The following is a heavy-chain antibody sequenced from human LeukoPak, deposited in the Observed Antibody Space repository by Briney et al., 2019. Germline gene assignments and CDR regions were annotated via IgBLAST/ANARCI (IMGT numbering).Heavy chain of an antibody. CDR2: ISSDGIHT. Sequence: GRSLRLSCAASGFTFSSNTMNWVGQAPGKGLEWVSSISSDGIHTFYADPVKGRFTISRDNAKNSLYLQMNSLRDEDTAVYYCSKDRPRSSFDYWGQGILVTVSS. CDR3: SKDRPRSSFDY. V-gene: IGHV3-21*01. J-gene: IGHJ4*02. CDR1: GFTFSSNT. D-gene: IGHD6-6*01.